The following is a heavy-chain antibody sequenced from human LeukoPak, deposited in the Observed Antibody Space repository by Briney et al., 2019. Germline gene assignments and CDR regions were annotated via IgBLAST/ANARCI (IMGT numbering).Heavy chain of an antibody. CDR3: ARSSRSSSSLNYYYYMDV. D-gene: IGHD6-6*01. CDR1: GYTFTGYY. Sequence: ASVKVSCKASGYTFTGYYMHWVRQAPGQGLEWMGWIIPIFGTANYAQKFQGRVTITADKSTSTAYMELSSLRSEDTAVYYCARSSRSSSSLNYYYYMDVWGKGTTVTVSS. V-gene: IGHV1-69*06. J-gene: IGHJ6*03. CDR2: IIPIFGTA.